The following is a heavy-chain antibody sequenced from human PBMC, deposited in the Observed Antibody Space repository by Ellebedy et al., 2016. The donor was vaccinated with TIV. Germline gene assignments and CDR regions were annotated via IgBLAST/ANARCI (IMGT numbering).Heavy chain of an antibody. Sequence: MPSETLSLTCAVYGGSFSDFFWSWVRQPPGKGLEWIGQIDHSGSTHYNPSLKSRVSISVDPSKNQFSLHLISVTAADTAVYYCARPRGYGSGYFRFDSWGQGALVTVSS. CDR1: GGSFSDFF. D-gene: IGHD6-19*01. CDR3: ARPRGYGSGYFRFDS. V-gene: IGHV4-34*01. J-gene: IGHJ4*02. CDR2: IDHSGST.